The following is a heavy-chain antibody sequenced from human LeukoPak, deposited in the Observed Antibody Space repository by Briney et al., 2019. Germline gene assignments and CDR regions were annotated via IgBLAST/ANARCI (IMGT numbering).Heavy chain of an antibody. CDR2: FDPEDGET. CDR3: ARHISSGGTHAHFDY. J-gene: IGHJ4*02. V-gene: IGHV1-24*01. CDR1: GYTLTELS. Sequence: ASVTVSCKVSGYTLTELSMHWVRQAPGKGLEWMGGFDPEDGETIYAQKFQGRVTMTEDTSTDTAYMELSSLRSEDTAVYYCARHISSGGTHAHFDYWGQGTLVTVSS. D-gene: IGHD1-26*01.